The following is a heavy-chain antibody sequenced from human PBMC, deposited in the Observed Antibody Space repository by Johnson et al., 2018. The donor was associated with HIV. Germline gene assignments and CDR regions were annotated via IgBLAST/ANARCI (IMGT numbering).Heavy chain of an antibody. J-gene: IGHJ3*02. CDR2: ISYDGINK. CDR3: ARVLRQLWGADAFDI. V-gene: IGHV3-30*09. Sequence: QVQLMESGGGVVQPGRSLRISCAASGFTFSSYPMHWVRQAPGKGLEWMAFISYDGINKYYADSVTGRFAISTDTPQNTLYLQMNSLRAEDTAVYYCARVLRQLWGADAFDIWGQGTLVTVSS. CDR1: GFTFSSYP. D-gene: IGHD3-16*01.